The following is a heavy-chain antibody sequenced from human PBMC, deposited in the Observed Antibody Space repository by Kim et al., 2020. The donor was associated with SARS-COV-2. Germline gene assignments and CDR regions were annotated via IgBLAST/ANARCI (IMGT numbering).Heavy chain of an antibody. CDR2: ISASADRT. Sequence: GGSLRLSCAASGFTFSTYAMSWVRQAPGKGLEWVASISASADRTYHADSVKGRFTISRDNSKSTLFLQMNGLRAEDTAIYYCAKFLDCGDNCPLGYWGQGTLVTVSS. CDR3: AKFLDCGDNCPLGY. D-gene: IGHD2-21*02. CDR1: GFTFSTYA. J-gene: IGHJ1*01. V-gene: IGHV3-23*01.